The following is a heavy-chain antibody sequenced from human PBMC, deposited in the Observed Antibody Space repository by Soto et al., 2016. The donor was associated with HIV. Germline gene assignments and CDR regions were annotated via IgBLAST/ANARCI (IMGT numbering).Heavy chain of an antibody. Sequence: EMQLLESGGGLVQPGGSLRLSCAASGFTFSSYAMSWVRQAPGKGLEWVSAISGSGGSTYYADSVKGRFTISRDNSKNTLYLQMNSLRAEDTAVYYCAKDFYSFGLGSGSLKSYWGQGTLVTVSS. CDR1: GFTFSSYA. CDR3: AKDFYSFGLGSGSLKSY. V-gene: IGHV3-23*01. CDR2: ISGSGGST. D-gene: IGHD1-26*01. J-gene: IGHJ4*02.